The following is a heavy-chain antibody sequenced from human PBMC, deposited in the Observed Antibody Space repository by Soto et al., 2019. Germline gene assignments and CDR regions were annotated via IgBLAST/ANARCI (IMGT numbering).Heavy chain of an antibody. Sequence: GGSHRLPYAASGFTFSTYAMIWVRQAPGKGLEWVSVITGSGGSTYYADSVKGRFTISRDTSKNTLFLQMNSLRAEDTAVYYCAKDRYGDYGGIDYWGQGTMVTVSS. CDR1: GFTFSTYA. V-gene: IGHV3-23*01. D-gene: IGHD4-17*01. CDR3: AKDRYGDYGGIDY. J-gene: IGHJ4*02. CDR2: ITGSGGST.